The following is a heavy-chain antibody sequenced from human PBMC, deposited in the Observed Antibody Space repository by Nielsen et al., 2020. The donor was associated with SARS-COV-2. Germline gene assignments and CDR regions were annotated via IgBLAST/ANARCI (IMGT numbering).Heavy chain of an antibody. CDR3: ARSPLYSSGWSYFQH. D-gene: IGHD6-19*01. J-gene: IGHJ1*01. V-gene: IGHV4-4*02. Sequence: WIRQPPGKGLEWIGEIYHSGSTNYNPSLKSRVTISVDKSKNQFSLKLSSVTAADTAVYYCARSPLYSSGWSYFQHWGQGTLVTVSS. CDR2: IYHSGST.